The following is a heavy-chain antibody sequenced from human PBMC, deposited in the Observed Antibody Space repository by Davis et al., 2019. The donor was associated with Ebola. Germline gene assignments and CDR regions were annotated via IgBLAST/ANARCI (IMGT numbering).Heavy chain of an antibody. CDR3: SVGAAVAGRSDY. Sequence: GGSLRLSCAASGFTFSGSAMHWVRQASGKGLEWVGRIRSKANSYATAYAASVKGRFTISRDDSKNTAYLQMNSLKTEDTAVYYCSVGAAVAGRSDYWGQGTLVTVSS. CDR1: GFTFSGSA. V-gene: IGHV3-73*01. J-gene: IGHJ4*02. CDR2: IRSKANSYAT. D-gene: IGHD6-19*01.